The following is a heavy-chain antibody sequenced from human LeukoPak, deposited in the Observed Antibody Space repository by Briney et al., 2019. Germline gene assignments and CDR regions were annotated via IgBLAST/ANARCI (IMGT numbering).Heavy chain of an antibody. Sequence: ASVKVSCKASGYTFTGYYMHWVRQAPGQGLEWMGWINPNSGGTNYAQKFQGRVTMTRDTSISTAYMELSRLRSDDTAVYYCARSSIAARGRFDYWGQGTLVTVSS. CDR2: INPNSGGT. V-gene: IGHV1-2*02. CDR1: GYTFTGYY. D-gene: IGHD6-6*01. J-gene: IGHJ4*02. CDR3: ARSSIAARGRFDY.